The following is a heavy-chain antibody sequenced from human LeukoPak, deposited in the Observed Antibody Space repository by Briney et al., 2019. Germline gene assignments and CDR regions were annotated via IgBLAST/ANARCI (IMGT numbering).Heavy chain of an antibody. CDR1: GGSVSSGDYY. J-gene: IGHJ4*02. V-gene: IGHV4-61*08. Sequence: SETLSLTCTVSGGSVSSGDYYWSWIRQPPGKGLEWIAYIYYGRRTNYNPSLKSRVTISVDTSKNQFSLKLSSVTAADTAVYYCARDSGYSYGLIDSWGQGTLVTVSS. CDR2: IYYGRRT. D-gene: IGHD5-18*01. CDR3: ARDSGYSYGLIDS.